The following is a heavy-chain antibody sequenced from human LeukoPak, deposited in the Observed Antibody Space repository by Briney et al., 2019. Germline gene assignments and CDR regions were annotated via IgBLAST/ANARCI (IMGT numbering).Heavy chain of an antibody. CDR1: GGTFSSYA. D-gene: IGHD4-11*01. CDR2: IIPILGIA. J-gene: IGHJ4*02. V-gene: IGHV1-69*04. CDR3: ALLTTSEY. Sequence: RRASVKVSCKASGGTFSSYAISWVREAPGQGLEWMGRIIPILGIANYAQKFQGRVTITADKSTSTAYMELSSLRSEDTAVYYCALLTTSEYWGQGTLVTVSP.